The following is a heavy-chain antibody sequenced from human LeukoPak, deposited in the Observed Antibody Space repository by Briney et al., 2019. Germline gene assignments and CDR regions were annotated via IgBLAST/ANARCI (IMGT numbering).Heavy chain of an antibody. J-gene: IGHJ4*02. D-gene: IGHD1-26*01. V-gene: IGHV3-30-3*01. CDR1: GFTFSSYA. Sequence: GGSLRLSCAASGFTFSSYAMHWVRQAPGKGLEWVAVISYDGSNKYYADSVKGRFTISRDNSKNTLYLQMNSLRAEDTAVYYCAGRIVGATTKQCFRWGQGTLVTVSS. CDR2: ISYDGSNK. CDR3: AGRIVGATTKQCFR.